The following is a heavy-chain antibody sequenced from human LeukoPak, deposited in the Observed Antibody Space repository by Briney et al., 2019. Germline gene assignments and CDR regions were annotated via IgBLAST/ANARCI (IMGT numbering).Heavy chain of an antibody. CDR1: GFTFSSYW. CDR2: INTDGSNT. CDR3: AKEDFTIFGVVPDY. Sequence: GGSLRLSCVASGFTFSSYWMHWVRQAPGQGLVWVSRINTDGSNTNYADSVKGRFTISRDNAKNTLYLQMNSLRAEDTAVYYCAKEDFTIFGVVPDYWGQGTLVTVSS. J-gene: IGHJ4*02. D-gene: IGHD3-3*01. V-gene: IGHV3-74*01.